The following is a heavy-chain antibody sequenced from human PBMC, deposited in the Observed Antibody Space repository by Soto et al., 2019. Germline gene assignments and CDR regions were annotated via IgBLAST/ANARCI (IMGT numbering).Heavy chain of an antibody. V-gene: IGHV4-34*01. J-gene: IGHJ4*02. Sequence: QVQLQQWGAGLLKPSETLSLTCAVYGGSFSGYYWSWIRQPPGKGLEWIGEINHSGSTNYNPSLXSRVTISVDTXXNXFXXKLSSVTAADTAVYYCARGQTYDSSGYYSGSNFDYWGQGTLVTVSS. D-gene: IGHD3-22*01. CDR1: GGSFSGYY. CDR3: ARGQTYDSSGYYSGSNFDY. CDR2: INHSGST.